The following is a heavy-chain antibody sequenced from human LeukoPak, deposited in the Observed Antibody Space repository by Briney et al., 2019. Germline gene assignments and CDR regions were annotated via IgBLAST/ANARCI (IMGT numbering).Heavy chain of an antibody. CDR1: GGSISSYY. D-gene: IGHD2-15*01. CDR2: IYYSGST. V-gene: IGHV4-59*12. Sequence: SETLSLTCTVSGGSISSYYWSWIRQSPGKGLEWIGYIYYSGSTTYNPSLKSRVTISVDTSKNQFSLKLSSVTAADTAVYYCARVGACSGGSCYSARDYYYMDVWGKGTTVTVSS. CDR3: ARVGACSGGSCYSARDYYYMDV. J-gene: IGHJ6*03.